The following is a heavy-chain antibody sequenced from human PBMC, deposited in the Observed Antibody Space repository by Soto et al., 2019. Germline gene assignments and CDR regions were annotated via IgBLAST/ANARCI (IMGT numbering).Heavy chain of an antibody. D-gene: IGHD6-25*01. CDR3: ARGERQQQRDF. V-gene: IGHV4-4*02. J-gene: IGHJ4*02. CDR1: GDSIISDKW. Sequence: SETVSLTCAVSGDSIISDKWWSWVRQAPGKGLEWIGEIHHSGNSNYNPSLKTRVIISVDRSKNQFSLNLSSVTDADTAVYFCARGERQQQRDFWGQGTLVTVSS. CDR2: IHHSGNS.